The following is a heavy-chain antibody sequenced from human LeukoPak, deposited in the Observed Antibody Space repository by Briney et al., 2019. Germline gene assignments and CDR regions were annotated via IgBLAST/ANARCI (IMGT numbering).Heavy chain of an antibody. D-gene: IGHD1-1*01. V-gene: IGHV3-53*01. Sequence: PGGSLRLSCVASGLTVSGNYLSWVRQAPGKGLEWVSVIYSGGSTYYADSAKGRFTISRDNSKNTLYLEMNSLRAEDTAVYYCARGSRRVQLPRSYDFDIWGQGTVVTVSS. J-gene: IGHJ3*02. CDR2: IYSGGST. CDR3: ARGSRRVQLPRSYDFDI. CDR1: GLTVSGNY.